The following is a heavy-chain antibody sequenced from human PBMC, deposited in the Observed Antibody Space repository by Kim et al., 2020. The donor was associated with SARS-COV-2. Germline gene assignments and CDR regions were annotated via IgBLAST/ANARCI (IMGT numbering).Heavy chain of an antibody. J-gene: IGHJ5*02. D-gene: IGHD1-26*01. CDR3: ARVSVGGFDP. Sequence: GGTSYGKNFQGRVSMTRDTSMNTVYMELTTLRSEDTAVYYCARVSVGGFDPWGQGTLVTVSS. CDR2: GGT. V-gene: IGHV1-46*01.